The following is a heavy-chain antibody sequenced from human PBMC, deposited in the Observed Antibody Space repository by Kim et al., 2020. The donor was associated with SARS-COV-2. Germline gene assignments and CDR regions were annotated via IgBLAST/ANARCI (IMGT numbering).Heavy chain of an antibody. CDR1: AYTFTTNA. J-gene: IGHJ4*02. CDR3: ASGTSSLLDALDY. CDR2: INTGNANT. V-gene: IGHV1-3*04. Sequence: ASVKVSCKASAYTFTTNAMLWVRQAPGQRLEWMGWINTGNANTKYSRKFQGRVTITWDTSATTAYMELSSLRSEDTAVYYCASGTSSLLDALDYWGQGTLVTVSS. D-gene: IGHD2-2*01.